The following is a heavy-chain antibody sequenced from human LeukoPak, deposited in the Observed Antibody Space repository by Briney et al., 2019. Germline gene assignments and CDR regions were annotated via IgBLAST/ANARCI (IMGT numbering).Heavy chain of an antibody. J-gene: IGHJ3*02. Sequence: GGSLRLSCAASGFTFSSYEMNWVRQAPGKGLEWVSYISSSSAYMSYADSVKGRFTISRDNAKNSLYLQMNSLRAEDTAVYYCARGSLEQLSHAIDIWGQGTMVTVSS. V-gene: IGHV3-21*05. CDR3: ARGSLEQLSHAIDI. CDR1: GFTFSSYE. D-gene: IGHD2-2*01. CDR2: ISSSSAYM.